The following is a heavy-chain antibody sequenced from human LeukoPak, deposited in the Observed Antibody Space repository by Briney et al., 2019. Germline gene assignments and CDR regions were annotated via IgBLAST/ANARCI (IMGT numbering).Heavy chain of an antibody. CDR3: ARDRAGQLDY. V-gene: IGHV1-3*01. D-gene: IGHD1-1*01. CDR2: INADNGNT. Sequence: ASVKVSCKASGYTFSNFPIYWVRQAPGHRLGWMGWINADNGNTKYSQRFQGRTTITRDTSASTAYMELSGLRSEDTAVYFCARDRAGQLDYWGQGTLVTVSS. J-gene: IGHJ4*02. CDR1: GYTFSNFP.